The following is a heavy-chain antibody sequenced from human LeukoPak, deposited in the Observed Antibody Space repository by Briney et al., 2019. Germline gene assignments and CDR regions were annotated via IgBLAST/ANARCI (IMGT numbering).Heavy chain of an antibody. J-gene: IGHJ4*02. V-gene: IGHV3-48*01. CDR3: AKDPSPYYYDSSGYYARNYFDY. D-gene: IGHD3-22*01. CDR2: ISSDSSTI. Sequence: GGSLRLSCAASGFTFSSYAMNWVRQAPGKGLEWLSYISSDSSTIYDADSVKGRFTISRDNARNLLFLQMNSLRAEDTAVYYCAKDPSPYYYDSSGYYARNYFDYWGQGTLVTVSS. CDR1: GFTFSSYA.